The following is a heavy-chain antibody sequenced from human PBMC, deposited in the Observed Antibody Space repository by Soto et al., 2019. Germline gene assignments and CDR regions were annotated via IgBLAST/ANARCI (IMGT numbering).Heavy chain of an antibody. CDR2: MSPTGKTI. CDR3: ARTNMDQLLSHLFYYYLDI. V-gene: IGHV3-11*01. D-gene: IGHD2-2*01. J-gene: IGHJ6*03. Sequence: NPGGSLRLSCAASGFSFSDYYMTWVRQAPGKGLEWVSYMSPTGKTIYYADAVKGRFTISRDNDKNSLFLQMDSLRAEDTAIYFCARTNMDQLLSHLFYYYLDIWGRGTTVTVSS. CDR1: GFSFSDYY.